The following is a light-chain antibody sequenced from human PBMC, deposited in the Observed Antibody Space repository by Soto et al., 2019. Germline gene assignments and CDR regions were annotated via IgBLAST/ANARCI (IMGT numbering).Light chain of an antibody. CDR1: SSNIGAGYD. V-gene: IGLV1-40*01. CDR2: GNS. Sequence: QSVLTQPPSVSGAPGQRVTISCTGSSSNIGAGYDVHWYQQLPGTAPKLLIYGNSNRPSGVPDRFSGSKSGTSASLASTGLQAEDEADYYCQSYDSRLSGWKVFGGGTKLTVL. CDR3: QSYDSRLSGWKV. J-gene: IGLJ2*01.